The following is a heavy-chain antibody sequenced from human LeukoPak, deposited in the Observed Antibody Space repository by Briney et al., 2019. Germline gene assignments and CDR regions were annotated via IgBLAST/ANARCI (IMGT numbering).Heavy chain of an antibody. Sequence: SVKVSCKASGGTFSSYAISWVRQAPGQGLEWMGRIIPILGIANYAQKFQGRVTITADKSTSTAYMALSSLRSEDTAVYYCARGLRTYYDFWSGYSDDAFDIWGQGTMVTVSS. CDR1: GGTFSSYA. CDR3: ARGLRTYYDFWSGYSDDAFDI. D-gene: IGHD3-3*01. J-gene: IGHJ3*02. V-gene: IGHV1-69*04. CDR2: IIPILGIA.